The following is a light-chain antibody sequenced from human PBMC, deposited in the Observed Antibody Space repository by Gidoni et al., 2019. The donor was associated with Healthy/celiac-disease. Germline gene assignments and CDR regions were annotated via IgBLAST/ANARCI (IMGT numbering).Light chain of an antibody. CDR2: KDS. V-gene: IGLV3-25*03. CDR1: ALPKQY. CDR3: QSADSSGTYVV. J-gene: IGLJ2*01. Sequence: SYDLTQPPSVSCSPGQTARITCSGDALPKQYAYWYQQKPGQAPVLVIYKDSERPSGIPERFSGSSSGTTVTLTISGVQAEDEADYYCQSADSSGTYVVFGGGTKLTVL.